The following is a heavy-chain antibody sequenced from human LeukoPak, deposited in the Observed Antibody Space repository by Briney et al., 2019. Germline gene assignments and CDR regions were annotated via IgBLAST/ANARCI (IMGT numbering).Heavy chain of an antibody. J-gene: IGHJ4*02. D-gene: IGHD3-10*01. V-gene: IGHV3-7*01. CDR3: ARGVVNRFGESHYFDY. Sequence: GGSLRLSCAASGFTFSSYWMSWVRQAPGKGLEWVANIKQDGSEKYYVDSVKGRFTISRDNAKNTLYLQMNSLRAEDTAVYYCARGVVNRFGESHYFDYWGQGTLVTVSS. CDR2: IKQDGSEK. CDR1: GFTFSSYW.